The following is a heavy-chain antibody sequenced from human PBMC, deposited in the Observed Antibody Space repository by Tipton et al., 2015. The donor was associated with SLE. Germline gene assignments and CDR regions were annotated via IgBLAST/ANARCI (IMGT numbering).Heavy chain of an antibody. J-gene: IGHJ3*02. CDR1: GFTFSHYE. D-gene: IGHD3-10*01. CDR2: ISSSGATI. CDR3: ARRNVNYYGSGTYSIDAFDI. Sequence: SLRLSCVASGFTFSHYEINWVRQAPGKGLEWVSYISSSGATIYYADSVKGRFTISRDNAKNPLYLLMNSLRAEDTAVYYCARRNVNYYGSGTYSIDAFDIWGQGTMVTVSS. V-gene: IGHV3-48*03.